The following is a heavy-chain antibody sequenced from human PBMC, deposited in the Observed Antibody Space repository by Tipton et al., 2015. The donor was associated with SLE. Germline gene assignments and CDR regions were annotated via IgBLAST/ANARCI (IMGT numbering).Heavy chain of an antibody. CDR2: ISYSGRT. V-gene: IGHV4-59*11. D-gene: IGHD6-19*01. CDR3: ARDGGVADRRYFDY. J-gene: IGHJ4*02. Sequence: TLSLTCTVSGGSIGSHYWSWIRQPPGRGLEWIGYISYSGRTNYNPSLKSRLTISVDTSKNYFSLRLSSVTAADTAVYFCARDGGVADRRYFDYWGQGRLVTVSS. CDR1: GGSIGSHY.